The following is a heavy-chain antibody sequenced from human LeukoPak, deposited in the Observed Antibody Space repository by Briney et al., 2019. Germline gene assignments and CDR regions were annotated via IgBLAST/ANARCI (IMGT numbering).Heavy chain of an antibody. Sequence: GGSLRLSCAASGFTFSTYSMNWVRQAPGKGLEWVSSISSSSSYIYYADSVKGRFTISGDNAKNSLYLQMNSLRAEDTAVYYCARGVGSSGWYLGFDYWGQGTLVTVSS. V-gene: IGHV3-21*01. CDR1: GFTFSTYS. J-gene: IGHJ4*02. CDR2: ISSSSSYI. D-gene: IGHD6-19*01. CDR3: ARGVGSSGWYLGFDY.